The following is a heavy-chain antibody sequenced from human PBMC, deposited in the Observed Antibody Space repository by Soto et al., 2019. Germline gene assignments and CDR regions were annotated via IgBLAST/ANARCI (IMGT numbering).Heavy chain of an antibody. CDR2: IKQDGSEK. CDR3: ARENDFWSGYSAY. J-gene: IGHJ4*02. D-gene: IGHD3-3*01. Sequence: EVQLVESGGGLVQPGGSLRLSCAASGFTFSSYWMSWVRQAPGQGLEWVANIKQDGSEKYYVDSVKGRFTISRDNAKNSLYLQMNSLRAEDTAVYYCARENDFWSGYSAYWGQGTLVTVSS. CDR1: GFTFSSYW. V-gene: IGHV3-7*03.